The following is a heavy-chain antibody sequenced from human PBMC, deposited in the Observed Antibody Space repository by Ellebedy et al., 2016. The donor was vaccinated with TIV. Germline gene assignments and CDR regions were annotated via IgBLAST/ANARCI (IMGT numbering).Heavy chain of an antibody. CDR3: TRDGSEWSRDY. V-gene: IGHV3-21*06. J-gene: IGHJ4*02. D-gene: IGHD3-3*01. Sequence: GGSLRLSXAASGFIFSVTGMTWIRQAPGKGLEWVATIVSSGRETYYADPLKGRFTISRDNAMNLVYLQMNSLSVEDTAVYYRTRDGSEWSRDYWGQGTLVTVSS. CDR2: IVSSGRET. CDR1: GFIFSVTG.